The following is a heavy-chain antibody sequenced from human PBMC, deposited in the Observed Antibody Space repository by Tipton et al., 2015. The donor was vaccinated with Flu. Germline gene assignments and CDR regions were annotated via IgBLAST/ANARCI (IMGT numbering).Heavy chain of an antibody. Sequence: SLRLSCAASGFSFDDYAMHWVRQAPGKGLEWVSGISWNSDSLGYADSVKGRFTISRDNAKNSLYLQVNSLRAEDTALYSCAKGYLVGTTGGGFDYWGQGTLVTVSS. CDR1: GFSFDDYA. CDR2: ISWNSDSL. V-gene: IGHV3-9*01. CDR3: AKGYLVGTTGGGFDY. J-gene: IGHJ4*02. D-gene: IGHD1-26*01.